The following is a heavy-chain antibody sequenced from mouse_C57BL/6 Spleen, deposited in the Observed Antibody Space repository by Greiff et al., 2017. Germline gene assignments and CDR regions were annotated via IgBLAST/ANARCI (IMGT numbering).Heavy chain of an antibody. CDR2: INPSNGGT. V-gene: IGHV1-53*01. CDR3: ARKSGGYFDD. J-gene: IGHJ2*01. Sequence: QVHVKQPGTELVKPGASVKLSCKASGYTFTSYWMHWVKQRPGQGLEWIGNINPSNGGTNYNEKLKSKATLTVDKSSSTAYMQLSSLTSEDSAVYYCARKSGGYFDDWGQGTTLTVSS. CDR1: GYTFTSYW.